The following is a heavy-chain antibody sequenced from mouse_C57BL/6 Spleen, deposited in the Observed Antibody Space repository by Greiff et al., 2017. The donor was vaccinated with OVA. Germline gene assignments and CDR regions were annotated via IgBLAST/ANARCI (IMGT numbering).Heavy chain of an antibody. J-gene: IGHJ3*01. CDR1: GFNIKDDY. CDR2: IDPENGDT. V-gene: IGHV14-4*01. Sequence: VQLQQSGAELVRPGASVKLSCTASGFNIKDDYMHWVKQRPEQGLEWIGWIDPENGDTEYASKFQGKATITADTSSNTAYLQLSSLTSEDTAVYYCTTGLWFAYWGQGTLVTVS. D-gene: IGHD3-1*01. CDR3: TTGLWFAY.